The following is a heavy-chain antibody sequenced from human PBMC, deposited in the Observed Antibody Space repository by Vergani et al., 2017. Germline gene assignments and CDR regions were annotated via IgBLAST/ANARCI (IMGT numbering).Heavy chain of an antibody. D-gene: IGHD1-26*01. CDR1: GGTFSSYA. V-gene: IGHV1-69*01. CDR2: IIPIFGTA. J-gene: IGHJ4*02. Sequence: QVQLVQSGAEVKKPGSSVKVSCKASGGTFSSYAISWVRQAPGQGLEWMGGIIPIFGTANYAQTCQGRVTITAAESTGTAYMELSSLRSEDTAVYYCARSRVGRSGSYLQIDYWGQGTLVTVSS. CDR3: ARSRVGRSGSYLQIDY.